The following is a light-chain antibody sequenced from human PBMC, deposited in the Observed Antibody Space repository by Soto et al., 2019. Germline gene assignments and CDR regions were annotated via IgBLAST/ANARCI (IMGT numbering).Light chain of an antibody. CDR2: GAS. V-gene: IGKV3D-15*01. Sequence: ETVMTQSPATLSVSPGERATLACRASQSVSTKLAWYQQKPGQAPRLLIYGASTRATGIPARFSGSGSGTEFTLTVSSLQSEDFAVYYCQQYDDWPPITFGQGTRLEIK. J-gene: IGKJ5*01. CDR3: QQYDDWPPIT. CDR1: QSVSTK.